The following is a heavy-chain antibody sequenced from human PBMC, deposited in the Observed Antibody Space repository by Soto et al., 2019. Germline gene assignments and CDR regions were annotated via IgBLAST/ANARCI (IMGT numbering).Heavy chain of an antibody. D-gene: IGHD1-26*01. Sequence: GGSLRLSCAASEFTFSSYWMSWVRQAPGKGLEWVANIKQDGSERYYVDSVKGRFTISRDNAKNPLFLQMNSLRADDTAVYYCASETSSGTSDYWGQGTLVTVSS. CDR3: ASETSSGTSDY. CDR1: EFTFSSYW. V-gene: IGHV3-7*03. J-gene: IGHJ4*02. CDR2: IKQDGSER.